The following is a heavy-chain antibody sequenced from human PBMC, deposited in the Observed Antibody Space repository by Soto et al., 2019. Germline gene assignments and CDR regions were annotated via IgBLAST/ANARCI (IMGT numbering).Heavy chain of an antibody. D-gene: IGHD5-12*01. V-gene: IGHV5-51*01. Sequence: GESLKISCAASGYDFVSYWIAWVRQMPGKGLEWMGIIYPGDSEAIYSPPFQGRVTISADKYTTTVYLQWSSLKASDTDMHYRARTDGYEIEYWGHGTLVTGS. CDR2: IYPGDSEA. CDR1: GYDFVSYW. CDR3: ARTDGYEIEY. J-gene: IGHJ4*01.